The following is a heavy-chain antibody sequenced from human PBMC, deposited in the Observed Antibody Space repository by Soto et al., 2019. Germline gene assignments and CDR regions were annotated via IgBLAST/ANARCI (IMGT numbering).Heavy chain of an antibody. J-gene: IGHJ4*02. CDR2: INPKNGAT. CDR1: GYTFTDYY. CDR3: ARVYYDSSGYLDY. V-gene: IGHV1-2*02. D-gene: IGHD3-22*01. Sequence: ASVKVSCKASGYTFTDYYLHWVRQAPGQGLELMGWINPKNGATIYAQKFQGRVTMTRDTSISTAYMELSRLRSDDTAVYSCARVYYDSSGYLDYWGQGTLGTAPQ.